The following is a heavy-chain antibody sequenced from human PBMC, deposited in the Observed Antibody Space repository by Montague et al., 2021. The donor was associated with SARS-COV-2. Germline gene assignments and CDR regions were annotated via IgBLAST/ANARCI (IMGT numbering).Heavy chain of an antibody. D-gene: IGHD3-10*01. Sequence: SETLSLTCTVSGGSVSSGSYYWSWIRQPPGKGLEWIGSIYYSGSTYYNPSLKSRVTISVDTSKNQFSLKLSSVTAADTAVYYCARPPGGLLWFGEFDYWGQGTLVTVSS. CDR2: IYYSGST. CDR3: ARPPGGLLWFGEFDY. CDR1: GGSVSSGSYY. V-gene: IGHV4-39*01. J-gene: IGHJ4*02.